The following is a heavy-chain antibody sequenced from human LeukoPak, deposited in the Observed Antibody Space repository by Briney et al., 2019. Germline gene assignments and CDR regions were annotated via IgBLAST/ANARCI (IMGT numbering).Heavy chain of an antibody. D-gene: IGHD3-22*01. V-gene: IGHV1-8*01. Sequence: ASVKVSCKASGYTFTSYDINWVRQATGQGLEWMGWMNPNSGNTGYAQKFQGRVTMTRNTSISTAYMELSSLRSEDTAVYYCARSPDRYYDSSGYYSYWGQGTLVTVSS. J-gene: IGHJ4*02. CDR3: ARSPDRYYDSSGYYSY. CDR1: GYTFTSYD. CDR2: MNPNSGNT.